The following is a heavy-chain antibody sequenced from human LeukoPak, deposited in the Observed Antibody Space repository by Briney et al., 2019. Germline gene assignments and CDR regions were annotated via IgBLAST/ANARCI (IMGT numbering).Heavy chain of an antibody. Sequence: GASVKVSCKASGYTFTGYYMHWVRQAPGQGLEWMGWINPNSGGTNYAQKFQGRVTMTRDTSISTAYLQWSSLKASDTAMYYCAGYDILTGYTAFDIWGQGTMVTVSS. D-gene: IGHD3-9*01. CDR3: AGYDILTGYTAFDI. J-gene: IGHJ3*02. V-gene: IGHV1-2*02. CDR1: GYTFTGYY. CDR2: INPNSGGT.